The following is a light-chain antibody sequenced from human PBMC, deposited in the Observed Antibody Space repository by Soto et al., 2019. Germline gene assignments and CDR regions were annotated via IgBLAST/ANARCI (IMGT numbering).Light chain of an antibody. Sequence: EVVLTQSPGTLSLSPGERASLSCRASQSVSRTYLAWYQQKPGQAPRLLIYGASSRAAGIPDRFSGSGSGTDFTLTINRLEPEDFAVYFCLQYSMSPLTFGGGTKVEIK. V-gene: IGKV3-20*01. CDR1: QSVSRTY. J-gene: IGKJ4*01. CDR3: LQYSMSPLT. CDR2: GAS.